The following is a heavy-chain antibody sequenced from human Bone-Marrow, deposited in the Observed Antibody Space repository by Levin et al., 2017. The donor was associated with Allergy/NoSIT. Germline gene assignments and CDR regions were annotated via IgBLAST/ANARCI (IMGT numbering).Heavy chain of an antibody. CDR2: IIPMYGTP. J-gene: IGHJ4*02. V-gene: IGHV1-69*13. CDR3: ARGSSNWLPTDD. CDR1: GVSFRNSA. D-gene: IGHD6-13*01. Sequence: SVKVSCKATGVSFRNSAITWVRQAPGQGLEWMGGIIPMYGTPHYAQQFQGRVTITADESTSTAYMELSGLRSEDTAVYLCARGSSNWLPTDDWGQGTLVTVSS.